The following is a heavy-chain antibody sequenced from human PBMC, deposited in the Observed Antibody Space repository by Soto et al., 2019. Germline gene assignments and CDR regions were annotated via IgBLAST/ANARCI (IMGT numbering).Heavy chain of an antibody. V-gene: IGHV3-74*01. CDR2: INSDGSST. Sequence: HPGGSLRLSCAASGFTFSSYWMHWVRQAPGKGLVWVSRINSDGSSTSYADSVKGRFTISRDNAKNTLYLQMNSLRAEDTAVYYCARGAYYDFWSGYDFDYWGQGTLVTVSS. J-gene: IGHJ4*02. D-gene: IGHD3-3*01. CDR3: ARGAYYDFWSGYDFDY. CDR1: GFTFSSYW.